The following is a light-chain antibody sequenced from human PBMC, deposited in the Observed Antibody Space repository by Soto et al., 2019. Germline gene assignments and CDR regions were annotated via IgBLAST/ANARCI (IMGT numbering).Light chain of an antibody. CDR1: SSDVGAYNY. CDR3: SSYTSSYTWV. V-gene: IGLV2-14*01. J-gene: IGLJ3*02. Sequence: QSALTQPPSASGSPGQSVTISCTGTSSDVGAYNYVAWYQQRPGKAPKLMIYGVSDRPSGVSNRFSGSKSGNAASLTISGLQAEDEGDYYCSSYTSSYTWVFGGGTQLTVL. CDR2: GVS.